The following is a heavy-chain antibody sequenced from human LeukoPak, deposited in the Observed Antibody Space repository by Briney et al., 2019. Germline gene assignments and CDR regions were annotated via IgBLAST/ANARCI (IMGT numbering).Heavy chain of an antibody. D-gene: IGHD3-16*01. V-gene: IGHV1-2*02. Sequence: ASVKVSCKASGYTFTSYDINWVRQATGQGLEWMGWFNPNSGGTYYAQKFQGRVTMTRDTSISTAYMELSRLRSDDTAVYYCARDMMTPSHYYCMDVWGKGTTVAVSS. CDR3: ARDMMTPSHYYCMDV. J-gene: IGHJ6*03. CDR2: FNPNSGGT. CDR1: GYTFTSYD.